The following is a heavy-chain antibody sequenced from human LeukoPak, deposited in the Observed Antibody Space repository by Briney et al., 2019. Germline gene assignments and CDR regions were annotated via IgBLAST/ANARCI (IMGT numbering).Heavy chain of an antibody. CDR2: INPNSGGT. CDR3: ARVLRITMVRGADTFDY. D-gene: IGHD3-10*01. V-gene: IGHV1-2*06. J-gene: IGHJ4*02. CDR1: GYTFTGYY. Sequence: ASVKVSCKASGYTFTGYYMHWVRQAPGQGLEWMGRINPNSGGTNYAQKFQGRVTMTRDTSISTAYMELSRLRSDDTAVYYCARVLRITMVRGADTFDYGGQGTLVTVSS.